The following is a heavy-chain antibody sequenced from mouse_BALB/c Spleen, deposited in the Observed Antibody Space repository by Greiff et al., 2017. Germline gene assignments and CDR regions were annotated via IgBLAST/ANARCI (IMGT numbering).Heavy chain of an antibody. J-gene: IGHJ4*01. CDR2: ISSGSSTI. CDR3: ARGFDAMDY. Sequence: EVKLMESGGGLVQPGGSRKLSCAASGFTFSSFGMHWVRQAPEKGLEWVAYISSGSSTIYYADTVKGRFTISRDNPKNTLFLQMTSLRSEDTAMYYCARGFDAMDYWGQGTSVTVSS. V-gene: IGHV5-17*02. CDR1: GFTFSSFG.